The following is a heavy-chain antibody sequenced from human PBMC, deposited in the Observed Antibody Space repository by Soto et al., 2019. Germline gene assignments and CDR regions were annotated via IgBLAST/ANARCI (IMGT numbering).Heavy chain of an antibody. CDR2: IYYNGRT. CDR1: GGSISSSNW. D-gene: IGHD6-6*01. J-gene: IGHJ4*02. V-gene: IGHV4-4*02. CDR3: ARDRSNSPDYFDI. Sequence: PSETLSLTCAVSGGSISSSNWWSWVRQPPGKGLEWIGYIYYNGRTDYNPSLKSRVFISIDTSKNHFSLNLNSVSAADTAVYYCARDRSNSPDYFDIWGPGTLVTVSS.